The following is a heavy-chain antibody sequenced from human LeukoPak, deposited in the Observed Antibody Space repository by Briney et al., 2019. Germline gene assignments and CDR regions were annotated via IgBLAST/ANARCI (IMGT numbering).Heavy chain of an antibody. CDR3: ARDCSSTSCFDY. D-gene: IGHD2-2*01. CDR2: IWYDGSNK. Sequence: GRSLRLSCAASGFTLSSYGMHWVRQAPGKGLEWVAVIWYDGSNKYYADSVKGRFTISRDNSKNTLYLQMNSLRAEDTAVYYCARDCSSTSCFDYWGQGTLVTVSS. J-gene: IGHJ4*02. CDR1: GFTLSSYG. V-gene: IGHV3-33*01.